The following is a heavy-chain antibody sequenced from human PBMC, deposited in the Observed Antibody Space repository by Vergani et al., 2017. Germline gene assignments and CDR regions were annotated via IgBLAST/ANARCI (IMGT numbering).Heavy chain of an antibody. Sequence: QVQLQQWGAGVVKPSGTLSLTCTVSGSSMSSVGYYWTWIRPSAGQRLEWIGDILGSGTANYNPSFQGRVSMSVATSKNQFSLTLSSVNATDTAVYYCARGSRAAGDSGPDSWGQGTRVTVSS. CDR2: ILGSGTA. J-gene: IGHJ4*02. D-gene: IGHD6-13*01. CDR1: GSSMSSVGYY. CDR3: ARGSRAAGDSGPDS. V-gene: IGHV4-61*09.